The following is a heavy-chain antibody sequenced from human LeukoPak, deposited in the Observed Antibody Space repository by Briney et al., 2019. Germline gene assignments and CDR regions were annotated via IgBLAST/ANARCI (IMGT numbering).Heavy chain of an antibody. V-gene: IGHV3-33*06. Sequence: GRSLRLSCAASGFTFSSYGMHWVCQAPGKGLEWVAVIWYDGSNKYYADSVKGRFTISRDNSKNTLYLQMNSLRAEDTAVYYCAKDGEPGIAVAGPGGYWGQGTLVTVSS. CDR3: AKDGEPGIAVAGPGGY. J-gene: IGHJ4*02. D-gene: IGHD6-19*01. CDR1: GFTFSSYG. CDR2: IWYDGSNK.